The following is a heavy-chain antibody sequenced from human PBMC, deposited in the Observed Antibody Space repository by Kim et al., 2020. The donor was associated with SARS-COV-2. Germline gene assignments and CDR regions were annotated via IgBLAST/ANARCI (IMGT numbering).Heavy chain of an antibody. CDR2: ISSNGGST. CDR3: VTHYYGSGSYSVLGAFDI. CDR1: GFTFSSYA. V-gene: IGHV3-64D*06. D-gene: IGHD3-10*01. Sequence: GGSLRLSCSASGFTFSSYAMHWVRQAPGKGLEYVSAISSNGGSTYYADSVKGRFTISRDNSKNTLYLQMSSLRAEDTTVYYCVTHYYGSGSYSVLGAFDIWGQGTMVTVSS. J-gene: IGHJ3*02.